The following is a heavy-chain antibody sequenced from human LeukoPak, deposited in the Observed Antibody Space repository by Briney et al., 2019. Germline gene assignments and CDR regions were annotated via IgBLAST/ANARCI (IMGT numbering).Heavy chain of an antibody. CDR1: GFTFSSYA. D-gene: IGHD2/OR15-2a*01. CDR3: ARDGIVRDLPYDY. CDR2: ISGSGGST. Sequence: PGGSLRLSCAASGFTFSSYAMSWVRQAPGKGLEWVSAISGSGGSTYYADSVKGRFTISRDNAKNSLYLQMNSLRAEDTAVYYCARDGIVRDLPYDYWGQGTLVTVSS. J-gene: IGHJ4*02. V-gene: IGHV3-23*01.